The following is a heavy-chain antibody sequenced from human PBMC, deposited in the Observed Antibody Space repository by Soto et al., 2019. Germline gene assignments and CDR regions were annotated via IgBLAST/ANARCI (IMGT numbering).Heavy chain of an antibody. V-gene: IGHV1-69*13. D-gene: IGHD3-16*01. CDR1: GGTFNSYA. CDR2: IIPIFGTA. J-gene: IGHJ5*02. Sequence: GASVKVSCKASGGTFNSYAISWVRQAPGQGLEWMGGIIPIFGTANYAQKFQGRVTITADESTSTAYMELSSLRSEDTAVYYCARVWDRTNWFDPWGQGTLVTVS. CDR3: ARVWDRTNWFDP.